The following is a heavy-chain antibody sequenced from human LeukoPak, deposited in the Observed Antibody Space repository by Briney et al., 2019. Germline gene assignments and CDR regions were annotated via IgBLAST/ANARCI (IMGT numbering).Heavy chain of an antibody. CDR1: GYTFTNHG. V-gene: IGHV1-18*01. CDR3: ARSGGWAYGDYDGFIAFDI. D-gene: IGHD4-17*01. J-gene: IGHJ3*02. CDR2: ISTYNGNT. Sequence: EASVKVSCKASGYTFTNHGISWARQAPGQGLEWMGWISTYNGNTNYAQKLQGRVTMTTDTSTSTAYMDLRSLRSDDTAVYYCARSGGWAYGDYDGFIAFDIWGQGTMVTVSS.